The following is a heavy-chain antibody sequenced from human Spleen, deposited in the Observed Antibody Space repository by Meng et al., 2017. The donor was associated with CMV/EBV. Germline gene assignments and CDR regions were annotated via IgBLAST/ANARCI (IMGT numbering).Heavy chain of an antibody. CDR3: ARDRGHLLHGYFDY. Sequence: SETLSLTCTVSGGSISSYYWSWIRQPPGKGLEWIGYIYYTGSTNYNPSLKSRVTISADTSKNQLSLKLSSVTAADTAMYYCARDRGHLLHGYFDYWGQGTLVTVSS. CDR2: IYYTGST. D-gene: IGHD3-10*01. V-gene: IGHV4-59*01. CDR1: GGSISSYY. J-gene: IGHJ4*02.